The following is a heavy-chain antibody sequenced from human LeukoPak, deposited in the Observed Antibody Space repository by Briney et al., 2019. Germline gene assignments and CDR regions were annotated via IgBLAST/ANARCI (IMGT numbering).Heavy chain of an antibody. CDR2: ISGSGGST. J-gene: IGHJ4*02. CDR3: ALDREYQLPRDDY. D-gene: IGHD2-2*01. CDR1: GFTFSSYA. Sequence: PGGSLRPSCAASGFTFSSYAMSWVRQAPGKGLEWVSAISGSGGSTYYADSVKGRLTISRDNSKNTLYLQMNSLRAEDTAVYYCALDREYQLPRDDYWGQGTLVTVSS. V-gene: IGHV3-23*01.